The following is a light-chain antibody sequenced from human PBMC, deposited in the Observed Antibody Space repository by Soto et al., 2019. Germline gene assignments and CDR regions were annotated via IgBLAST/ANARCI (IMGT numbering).Light chain of an antibody. V-gene: IGKV2-28*01. CDR1: QSLLHSNGYNY. CDR3: MQALQTPPT. Sequence: IVMTQSPLSLPFTPGEPASISCRSSQSLLHSNGYNYLDWYLQKPGQSPQLLIYLGSNRASGVPDRFSGSGSGTDFTLKISRVEAEDVGVYYCMQALQTPPTFGQGTRLEIK. J-gene: IGKJ5*01. CDR2: LGS.